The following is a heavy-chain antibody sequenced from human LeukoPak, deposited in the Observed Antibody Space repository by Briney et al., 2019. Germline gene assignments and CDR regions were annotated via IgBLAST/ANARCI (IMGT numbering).Heavy chain of an antibody. Sequence: SETLSLTCTVSGGAIRSSSYYWGWIRQPPEKGLEWIGSIYYSGSTYYNPSLKSRVTISVDTSKSQFSLKLSSVTAADTAVFYCARQLDYYGSGSYSQIDYWGQGTLVTVSS. D-gene: IGHD3-10*01. CDR1: GGAIRSSSYY. CDR3: ARQLDYYGSGSYSQIDY. J-gene: IGHJ4*02. V-gene: IGHV4-39*01. CDR2: IYYSGST.